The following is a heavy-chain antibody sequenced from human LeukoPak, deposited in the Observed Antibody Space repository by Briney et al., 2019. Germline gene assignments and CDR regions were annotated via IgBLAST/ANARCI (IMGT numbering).Heavy chain of an antibody. J-gene: IGHJ4*02. CDR3: AKDRYGSGSYYKCYFDY. CDR1: GFTFGTYA. V-gene: IGHV3-23*01. Sequence: GGSLRLSCAASGFTFGTYAMSWVRQAPGKGLEWVSAISVSGASTYYADSVKGRFTISRDNSKNTLYLQMNTLRAEDTAVYYCAKDRYGSGSYYKCYFDYWGQGTLVTVSS. CDR2: ISVSGAST. D-gene: IGHD3-10*01.